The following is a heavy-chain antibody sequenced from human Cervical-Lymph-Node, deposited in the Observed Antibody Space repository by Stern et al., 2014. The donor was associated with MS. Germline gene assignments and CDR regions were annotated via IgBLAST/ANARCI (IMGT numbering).Heavy chain of an antibody. D-gene: IGHD3-10*01. CDR2: IIPFVGTGTV. Sequence: MQLVESGADVKKPGSSVRVSCKASGGISWLRQAPGQGLEWMGGIIPFVGTGTVNYAQNFQGRLTIIADTSTNPTYMDLISLRFDDTAVYYCARGAGDNWFDPWGQGTLVSVSS. J-gene: IGHJ5*02. CDR3: ARGAGDNWFDP. CDR1: GG. V-gene: IGHV1-69*06.